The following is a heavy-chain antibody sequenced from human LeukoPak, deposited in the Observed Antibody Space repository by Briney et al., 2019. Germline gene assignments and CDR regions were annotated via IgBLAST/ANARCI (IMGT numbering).Heavy chain of an antibody. J-gene: IGHJ4*02. CDR3: ARQSGYDFSYFDY. Sequence: PSETLSLTCAVYGGSFSGYYWSWIRQPPGKGLEWIGEINHSGSTNYNPSLKSRVTISVDTSKNQFSLKLSSVTAADTAVYYCARQSGYDFSYFDYRGQGTLVTVSS. CDR1: GGSFSGYY. V-gene: IGHV4-34*01. D-gene: IGHD5-12*01. CDR2: INHSGST.